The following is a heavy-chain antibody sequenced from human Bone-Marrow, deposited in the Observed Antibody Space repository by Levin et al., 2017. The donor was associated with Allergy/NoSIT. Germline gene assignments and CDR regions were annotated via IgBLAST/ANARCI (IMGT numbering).Heavy chain of an antibody. CDR2: ISGSGGST. Sequence: GESLKISCAASGFTFSSYAMSWVRQAPGKGLEWVSAISGSGGSTYYADSVKGRFTISRDNSKNTLYLQMNSLRAEDTAVYYCAKDWNYADYWGQGTLVTVSS. J-gene: IGHJ4*02. V-gene: IGHV3-23*01. D-gene: IGHD1-7*01. CDR1: GFTFSSYA. CDR3: AKDWNYADY.